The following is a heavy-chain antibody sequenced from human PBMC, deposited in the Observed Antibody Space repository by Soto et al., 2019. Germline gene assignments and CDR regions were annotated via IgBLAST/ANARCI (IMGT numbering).Heavy chain of an antibody. CDR3: ARKQQLEPDGMDV. Sequence: EVQLLESGGGLVQPGGSLRLSCAASGFTFSSYAMSWVRQAPGKGLEWVSAISGSGGSTYYADSVKGRLTISRDNSKNTLYLQMNSLRAEDTAVYYCARKQQLEPDGMDVWGQGTTVTVSS. CDR2: ISGSGGST. D-gene: IGHD6-13*01. CDR1: GFTFSSYA. V-gene: IGHV3-23*01. J-gene: IGHJ6*02.